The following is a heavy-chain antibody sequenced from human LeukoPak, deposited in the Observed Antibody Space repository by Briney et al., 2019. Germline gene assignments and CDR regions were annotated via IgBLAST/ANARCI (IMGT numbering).Heavy chain of an antibody. CDR3: TRQGVYYSDSSGFYY. CDR2: IYPGDSDT. D-gene: IGHD3-22*01. CDR1: GYRFTNYW. V-gene: IGHV5-51*01. J-gene: IGHJ4*02. Sequence: GESLKIYCKGSGYRFTNYWIGWVRQMPGKGLELMGSIYPGDSDTRYNPSFQGQVTISADKSITTAYLQWSSLKASDTAIYYCTRQGVYYSDSSGFYYWGPGTLVTVSS.